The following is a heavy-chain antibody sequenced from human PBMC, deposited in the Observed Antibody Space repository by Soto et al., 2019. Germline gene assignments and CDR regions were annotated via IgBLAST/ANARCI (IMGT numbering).Heavy chain of an antibody. D-gene: IGHD6-6*01. CDR2: IYYSGST. J-gene: IGHJ6*03. Sequence: SETLSLTCTVSGGSISSYYWSWIRQPPGKGLEWIGYIYYSGSTNYNPSLKSRVTISVDTSKNQFSLKLSSVTAADTAVYYCARGPQKRREYSSSSPEYYYYYYMDVWGKGTTVTVSS. CDR3: ARGPQKRREYSSSSPEYYYYYYMDV. V-gene: IGHV4-59*01. CDR1: GGSISSYY.